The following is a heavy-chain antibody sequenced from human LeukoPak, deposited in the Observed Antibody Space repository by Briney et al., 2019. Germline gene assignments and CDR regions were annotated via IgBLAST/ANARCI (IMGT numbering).Heavy chain of an antibody. V-gene: IGHV4-4*02. CDR3: VRASIQEISLGPGYFDY. CDR1: GGSISSTNW. CDR2: TYHSGIT. J-gene: IGHJ4*02. D-gene: IGHD3-16*02. Sequence: SETLSLTCAVSGGSISSTNWWNWVRQPPGKGPEWIGETYHSGITNYNPFLKSRVTISLDKSKNQVSLKLSSVTAADTAVYYCVRASIQEISLGPGYFDYWGQGTLVTVSS.